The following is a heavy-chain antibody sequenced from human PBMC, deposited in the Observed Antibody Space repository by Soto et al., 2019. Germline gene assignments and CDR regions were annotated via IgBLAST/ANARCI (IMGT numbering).Heavy chain of an antibody. CDR1: GVSISSAGYY. CDR2: PFYSAST. Sequence: QVRLQESGPGLVRSSETLSLTCTASGVSISSAGYYWSWIRHHPGKGLEWIGTPFYSASTYYNPSLMSATSISVDTSKNQCSLNLSSVTAADTAVYYCAIPSMLLGVIAFDQWGPGIHVTVSS. CDR3: AIPSMLLGVIAFDQ. V-gene: IGHV4-31*04. J-gene: IGHJ4*02. D-gene: IGHD3-10*01.